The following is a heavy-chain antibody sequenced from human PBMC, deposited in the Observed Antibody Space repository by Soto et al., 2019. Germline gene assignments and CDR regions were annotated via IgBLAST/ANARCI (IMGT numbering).Heavy chain of an antibody. D-gene: IGHD3-10*01. CDR3: ARDQGRGRTDA. J-gene: IGHJ5*02. CDR1: GGSISDYY. Sequence: QVQLQQWGAGMLKPSETLSLTCAVYGGSISDYYWSWIHQPPGKGLEWIGEINHSGSTNYNPSLNSRVTISVDTSKNQFSLKLTSVTAADTAVYYCARDQGRGRTDAWGQGNLVTVSS. V-gene: IGHV4-34*01. CDR2: INHSGST.